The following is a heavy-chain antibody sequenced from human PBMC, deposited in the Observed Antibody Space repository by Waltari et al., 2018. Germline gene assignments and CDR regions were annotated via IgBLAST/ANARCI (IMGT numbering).Heavy chain of an antibody. CDR3: ARNSGSYSYAFDF. Sequence: AQLEESGGGVVQPGRSLRLSCAASGFIFRDYGINWVRQAPGKGLEWVAVISYDGNKIQDADTVKGRFTISRDNAKNKLYLQMDSLRAEDTALYYCARNSGSYSYAFDFWGQGTMVAVSS. CDR2: ISYDGNKI. D-gene: IGHD1-26*01. CDR1: GFIFRDYG. J-gene: IGHJ3*01. V-gene: IGHV3-30*03.